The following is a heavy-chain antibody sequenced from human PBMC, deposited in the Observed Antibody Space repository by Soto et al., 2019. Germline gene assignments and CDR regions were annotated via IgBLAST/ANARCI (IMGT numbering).Heavy chain of an antibody. D-gene: IGHD5-12*01. CDR2: ISWNSGSI. CDR1: GFTFDDYA. J-gene: IGHJ6*02. Sequence: GGSLRLSCAASGFTFDDYAMHWVRQAPGKGLEWVSGISWNSGSIGYADSVKGRFTISRDNAKNSLYLQMNSLRAEDTALYYCAKDIAEGVVATIGANYYYYGMDVWGQGTTVTVSS. V-gene: IGHV3-9*01. CDR3: AKDIAEGVVATIGANYYYYGMDV.